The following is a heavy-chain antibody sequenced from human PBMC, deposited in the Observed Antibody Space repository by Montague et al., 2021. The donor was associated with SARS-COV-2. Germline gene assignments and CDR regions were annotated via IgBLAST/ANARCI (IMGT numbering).Heavy chain of an antibody. V-gene: IGHV4-39*07. CDR1: GGSIANSHKY. CDR2: DLYTGTP. CDR3: VAGGDSAKAGAY. J-gene: IGHJ4*02. D-gene: IGHD3-16*01. Sequence: SETLSLTCTVSGGSIANSHKYWGWVRQPPGKGLEWIGSDLYTGTPYDHPSLTARVTISLDTSKNQFSLKMYSVTAADTATYFCVAGGDSAKAGAYWGQGTLVTVSS.